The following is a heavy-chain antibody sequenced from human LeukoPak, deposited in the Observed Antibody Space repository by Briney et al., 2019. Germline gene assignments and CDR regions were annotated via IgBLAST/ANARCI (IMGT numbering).Heavy chain of an antibody. CDR3: ARVLTVGATLDY. V-gene: IGHV3-66*02. Sequence: GGSLRLSCAASGFTVSSNYMSWVPQAPGKGLEWVSVIYSGDSTYYADSVKGRFTISRDNSKNTLYLQMNSLRVDDTAVYYCARVLTVGATLDYWGQGTLVTVSS. J-gene: IGHJ4*02. CDR1: GFTVSSNY. CDR2: IYSGDST. D-gene: IGHD1-26*01.